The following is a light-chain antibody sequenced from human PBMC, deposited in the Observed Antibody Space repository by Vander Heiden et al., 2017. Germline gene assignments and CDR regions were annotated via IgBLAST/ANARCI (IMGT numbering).Light chain of an antibody. CDR1: RIRAKP. CDR2: DDG. V-gene: IGLV3-21*02. J-gene: IGLJ1*01. CDR3: QVWDSDSDHYV. Sequence: SYVLTQPPSVSVAPGQTATITCGGNRIRAKPVHWYQQRPGQAPVLVVYDDGARPSGIPARFSGSNSGNTAILTIGRVEAGDEADYYCQVWDSDSDHYVFGPGTTVTVL.